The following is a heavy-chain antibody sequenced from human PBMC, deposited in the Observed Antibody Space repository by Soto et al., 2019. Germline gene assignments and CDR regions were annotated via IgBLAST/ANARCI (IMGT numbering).Heavy chain of an antibody. D-gene: IGHD2-21*02. CDR1: GFTFSNYA. CDR2: MSGNGGRI. CDR3: VKDPVSGGSGGAWFDY. V-gene: IGHV3-23*01. Sequence: PGGSLRLSCAVSGFTFSNYAMTWVRQAPRQGLEWVSLMSGNGGRIVYADSVKGRFTISRDNSKNTLYLQMNNLRLEDMAVYYCVKDPVSGGSGGAWFDYWGQGTLVTVSS. J-gene: IGHJ4*02.